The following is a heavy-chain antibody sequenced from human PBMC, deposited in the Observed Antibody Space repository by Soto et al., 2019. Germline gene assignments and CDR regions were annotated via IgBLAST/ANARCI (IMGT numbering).Heavy chain of an antibody. D-gene: IGHD5-12*01. CDR1: GYSFTSYL. CDR3: ARLAMATRRGYYGMDV. V-gene: IGHV5-10-1*01. J-gene: IGHJ6*02. Sequence: EVQLVQSGAEVKKPGESLRISCKGSGYSFTSYLISWVRQMPGKGLEWMGRIDPSDSYTNFSPSFQGHVTISADKFISTAYRQWSSLKASDTAMYYCARLAMATRRGYYGMDVWGQGTTVTVSS. CDR2: IDPSDSYT.